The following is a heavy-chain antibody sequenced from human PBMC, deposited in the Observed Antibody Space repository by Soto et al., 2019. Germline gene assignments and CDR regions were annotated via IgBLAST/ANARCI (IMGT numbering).Heavy chain of an antibody. D-gene: IGHD3-22*01. CDR2: IDADKDDT. CDR3: ASTKYDSSAYYYWYLGL. V-gene: IGHV1-3*01. Sequence: QVHLLQSGAEVKEPGASVRLSCKASGYNLNKYALHWVRQAPGQGLEWMGWIDADKDDTRYSQTFEGRVTISRDASANTAYMEVRRLTNEDTAVYYCASTKYDSSAYYYWYLGLWGRGTLVTVSS. J-gene: IGHJ2*01. CDR1: GYNLNKYA.